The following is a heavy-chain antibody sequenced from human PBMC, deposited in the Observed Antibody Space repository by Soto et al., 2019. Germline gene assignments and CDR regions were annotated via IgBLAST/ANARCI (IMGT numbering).Heavy chain of an antibody. Sequence: GESLKISCTGVGYSFTSYWIGWVRQMPGKGLEWMGIIYPGDSDTRYSPSFQGQVTISADKSISTVYLRWSSLKASDTAMYYCARGYCTTNICDPWFDPWGQGTLVTVSS. CDR3: ARGYCTTNICDPWFDP. CDR2: IYPGDSDT. V-gene: IGHV5-51*01. J-gene: IGHJ5*02. CDR1: GYSFTSYW. D-gene: IGHD2-8*01.